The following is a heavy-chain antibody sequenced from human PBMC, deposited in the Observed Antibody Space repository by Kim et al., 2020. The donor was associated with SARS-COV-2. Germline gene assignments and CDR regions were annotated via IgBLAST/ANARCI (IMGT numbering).Heavy chain of an antibody. J-gene: IGHJ4*02. D-gene: IGHD3-22*01. V-gene: IGHV1-69*01. Sequence: FQGRVTITADESTSTAYMELSSLRSEDTAVYYCARGIRDSSGYYTHYFDYWGQGTLVTVSS. CDR3: ARGIRDSSGYYTHYFDY.